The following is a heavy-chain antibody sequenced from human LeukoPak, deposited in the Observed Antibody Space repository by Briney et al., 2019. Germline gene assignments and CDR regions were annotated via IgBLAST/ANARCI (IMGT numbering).Heavy chain of an antibody. CDR3: ARLRYFDWPPRYFDL. D-gene: IGHD3-9*01. Sequence: PSETLSLTCTVSGGSTSSSSFYWGWIRQPPGKGLECIGRVSYSGRTYYNPSLQSRVTISVDTSKNQFSLTLSSVTAADTAVYSCARLRYFDWPPRYFDLWGRGTLVTVSS. CDR1: GGSTSSSSFY. J-gene: IGHJ2*01. CDR2: VSYSGRT. V-gene: IGHV4-39*01.